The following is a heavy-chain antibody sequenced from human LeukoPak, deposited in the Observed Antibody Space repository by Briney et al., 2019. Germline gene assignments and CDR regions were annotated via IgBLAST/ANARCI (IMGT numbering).Heavy chain of an antibody. CDR1: GYTFTSYD. CDR3: ARGGYCSSTSCYMRPPFDP. D-gene: IGHD2-2*02. CDR2: MNPNSGNT. J-gene: IGHJ5*02. V-gene: IGHV1-8*03. Sequence: GASVKVSCKASGYTFTSYDINWVRQATGQGLEWMGWMNPNSGNTGYAQKFQGRVTITRDTSISTAYMELSSLRSEDTAVYYCARGGYCSSTSCYMRPPFDPWGQGTLVTVSS.